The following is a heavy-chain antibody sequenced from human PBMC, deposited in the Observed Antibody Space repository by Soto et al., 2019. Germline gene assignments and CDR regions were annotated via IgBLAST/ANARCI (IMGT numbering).Heavy chain of an antibody. V-gene: IGHV3-33*01. J-gene: IGHJ4*02. CDR1: GFTFSSYG. CDR3: ARDLGGYDANDY. CDR2: IWYDGSNK. Sequence: VQLVESGGGVVQPGRSLRLSCAASGFTFSSYGMHWVRQAPGKGLEWVAVIWYDGSNKYYADSVKGRFTISRDNSKNTLYLQMNSLRAEDTAVYYCARDLGGYDANDYWGQGTLVTVSS. D-gene: IGHD5-12*01.